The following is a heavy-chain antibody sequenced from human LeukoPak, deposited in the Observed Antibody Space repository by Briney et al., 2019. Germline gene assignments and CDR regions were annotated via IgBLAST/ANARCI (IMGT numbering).Heavy chain of an antibody. CDR3: AREGIGMYSSSHVFDY. D-gene: IGHD6-6*01. V-gene: IGHV4-34*01. CDR1: GGSFSGYY. Sequence: SETLSLTCAVYGGSFSGYYWSWIRQPPGKGLEWIGEINHSGSTNYNPSLKSRVTISVDTSKNQFSLKLSSVTAADTAVYYCAREGIGMYSSSHVFDYWGQGTLVTVSS. J-gene: IGHJ4*02. CDR2: INHSGST.